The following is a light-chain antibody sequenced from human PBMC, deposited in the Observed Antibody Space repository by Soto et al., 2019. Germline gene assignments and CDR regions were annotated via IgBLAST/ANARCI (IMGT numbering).Light chain of an antibody. V-gene: IGKV3-20*01. CDR3: QHYGCSCI. Sequence: EIVLTQSPGTLSLSPGEGATVSCRVSQSINSKSFVWYQRNFGQAPRLLIYNTSSRATVSPNRFSGSGSRTDFPLSISRLEPDVLAVYYWQHYGCSCIFGPGTKVDFK. CDR2: NTS. J-gene: IGKJ3*01. CDR1: QSINSKS.